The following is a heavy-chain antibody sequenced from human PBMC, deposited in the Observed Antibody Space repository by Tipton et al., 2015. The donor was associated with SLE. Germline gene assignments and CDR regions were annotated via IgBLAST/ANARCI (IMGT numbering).Heavy chain of an antibody. CDR3: ARVRGRGYFQH. V-gene: IGHV4-59*07. CDR1: GGSISSYY. D-gene: IGHD3-10*01. J-gene: IGHJ1*01. Sequence: TLSLTCTVSGGSISSYYWSWIRQPPGKGLEWIGYIYYSGSTNYNPSLKSRVTISVDTSKNQFFLKLSSVTAADPAVYYCARVRGRGYFQHWGQGTLVTVSS. CDR2: IYYSGST.